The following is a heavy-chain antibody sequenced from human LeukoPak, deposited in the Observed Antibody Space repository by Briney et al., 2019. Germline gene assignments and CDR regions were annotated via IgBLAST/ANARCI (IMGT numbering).Heavy chain of an antibody. CDR1: GGSISSYY. Sequence: SETLSLTCTVSGGSISSYYWSWIRQPPGKGLEWIGYIYTSGSTNYNPSLKSRVTISVDTSKNQFSLKLSSVTAADTAVYHCAGGKTYYYYYYMDVWGKGTTVTVSS. V-gene: IGHV4-4*09. J-gene: IGHJ6*03. CDR3: AGGKTYYYYYYMDV. D-gene: IGHD1/OR15-1a*01. CDR2: IYTSGST.